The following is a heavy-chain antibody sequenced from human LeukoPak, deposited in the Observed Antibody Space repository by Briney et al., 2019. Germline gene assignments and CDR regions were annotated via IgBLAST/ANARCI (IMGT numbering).Heavy chain of an antibody. CDR1: GVSISSYY. V-gene: IGHV4-59*12. D-gene: IGHD4-23*01. CDR3: ARAPLNGGKSY. CDR2: IYYSGST. J-gene: IGHJ4*02. Sequence: SETLSLTCTVSGVSISSYYWSWIRQPPGKGLEWIGYIYYSGSTNYNPSLKSRGTISVDTSKNQFSLRLSSVTAADTAVYYCARAPLNGGKSYWGQGTLVTVSA.